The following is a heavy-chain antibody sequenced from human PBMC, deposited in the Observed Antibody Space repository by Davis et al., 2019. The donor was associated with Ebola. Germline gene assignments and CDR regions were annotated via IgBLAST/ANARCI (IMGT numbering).Heavy chain of an antibody. D-gene: IGHD7-27*01. V-gene: IGHV3-30*03. CDR3: ATDNWGPAL. CDR2: VSYRGTYT. CDR1: GITFSNYC. J-gene: IGHJ4*02. Sequence: GESLKISCAASGITFSNYCVHWVRQVPGKGLEWVAVVSYRGTYTHSADSVTGRFTISRDNAKKSLYLEMNSLRAEDTAVYYCATDNWGPALWGQGTLLTVSS.